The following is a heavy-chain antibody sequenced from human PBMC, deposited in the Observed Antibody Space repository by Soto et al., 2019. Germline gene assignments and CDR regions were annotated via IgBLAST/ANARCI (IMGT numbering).Heavy chain of an antibody. CDR3: ARDYGYYGSGSYYNYFDY. J-gene: IGHJ4*02. CDR1: GFTFSSYS. CDR2: ISSSSSTI. Sequence: GGSLRLSCAASGFTFSSYSMNWVRQAPGKGLEWVSYISSSSSTIYYADSVKGRFTISRDNAKNSLYLQMNSLRAEDTAVYYCARDYGYYGSGSYYNYFDYWGQETLVTVSP. V-gene: IGHV3-48*01. D-gene: IGHD3-10*01.